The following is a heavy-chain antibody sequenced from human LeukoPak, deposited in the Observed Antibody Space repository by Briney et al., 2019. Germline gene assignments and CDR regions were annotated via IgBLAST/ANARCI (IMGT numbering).Heavy chain of an antibody. V-gene: IGHV4-39*07. CDR2: IYYSGST. CDR1: GGSISSSSYY. D-gene: IGHD6-19*01. J-gene: IGHJ4*02. Sequence: PSETLSLTCTVSGGSISSSSYYWGWIRQPPGKGLEWIGSIYYSGSTYYNPSLKSRVTISVDTSKNQFSLKLSSVTAADTAVYYCARVDPTEYSSGWKYWGQGTLVTVSS. CDR3: ARVDPTEYSSGWKY.